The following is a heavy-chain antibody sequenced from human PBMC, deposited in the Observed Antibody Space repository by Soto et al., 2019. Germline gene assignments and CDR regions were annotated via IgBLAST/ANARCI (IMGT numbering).Heavy chain of an antibody. J-gene: IGHJ4*02. CDR3: AGGRYGDY. D-gene: IGHD1-1*01. Sequence: QVHLVQSGAEVKKPGASVKVSCKCSGYTFTSYGITWVRQAPGQGLEWMGWISADNGNTDYAQKLQGRVTVTRDTSTSTAYMELRSLRSDDTAVYYCAGGRYGDYWGQGALVTVSS. V-gene: IGHV1-18*01. CDR1: GYTFTSYG. CDR2: ISADNGNT.